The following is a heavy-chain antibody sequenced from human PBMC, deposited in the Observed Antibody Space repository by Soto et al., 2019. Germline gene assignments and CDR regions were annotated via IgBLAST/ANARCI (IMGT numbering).Heavy chain of an antibody. J-gene: IGHJ4*02. CDR1: GYTFTGYY. Sequence: RASVKVSCKASGYTFTGYYMHWVRQAPGQGLEWMGWINPNSGGTNYAQKFQGWVTMTRDTSISTAYMELSRLRSDDTAVYYCARVRVGEEQWLSFDYWGQGTLVTVSS. D-gene: IGHD6-19*01. V-gene: IGHV1-2*04. CDR3: ARVRVGEEQWLSFDY. CDR2: INPNSGGT.